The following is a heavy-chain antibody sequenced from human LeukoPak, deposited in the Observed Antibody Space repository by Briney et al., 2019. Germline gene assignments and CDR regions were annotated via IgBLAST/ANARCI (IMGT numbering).Heavy chain of an antibody. CDR1: GYTFTSYA. CDR2: MNAGNGNT. D-gene: IGHD2-15*01. Sequence: ASVKVSCKASGYTFTSYAMHWVRQAPGQRLEWMGWMNAGNGNTKYSQKFQGRVTITRDTSASTAYMELSSLRSEDTAVYYCARDQGGYCSGGSCYSSRVLFDYWGQGTLVTVSS. V-gene: IGHV1-3*01. J-gene: IGHJ4*02. CDR3: ARDQGGYCSGGSCYSSRVLFDY.